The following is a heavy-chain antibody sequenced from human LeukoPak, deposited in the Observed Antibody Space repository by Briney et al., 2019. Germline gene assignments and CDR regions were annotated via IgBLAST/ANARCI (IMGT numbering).Heavy chain of an antibody. V-gene: IGHV4-39*01. Sequence: PSETLSLTCTVSGGFISSSSYYWGWIRQPPGKGLEWIESIYYSGSTYYNPALTSRVTISVDTSKSQFSLKLKSVIAADTAVYYCARRVLMRSSSSRFDYWGQGTLVTVSS. CDR1: GGFISSSSYY. CDR2: IYYSGST. D-gene: IGHD2-2*01. CDR3: ARRVLMRSSSSRFDY. J-gene: IGHJ4*02.